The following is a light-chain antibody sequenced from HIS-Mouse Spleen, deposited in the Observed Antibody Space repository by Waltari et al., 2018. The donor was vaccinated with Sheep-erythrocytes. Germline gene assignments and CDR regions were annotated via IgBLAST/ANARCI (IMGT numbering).Light chain of an antibody. CDR2: EGS. V-gene: IGLV2-23*01. Sequence: QSALTQPASVSGSPGQSITISCTGTSSDVGSYNLLSWYQQHPGKAPKLMIHEGSKRPSGVSNRFSGSKSGNTASLTISGLQAEDEADYYCCSYAGSSTWVFGGGTKLTVL. CDR1: SSDVGSYNL. J-gene: IGLJ3*02. CDR3: CSYAGSSTWV.